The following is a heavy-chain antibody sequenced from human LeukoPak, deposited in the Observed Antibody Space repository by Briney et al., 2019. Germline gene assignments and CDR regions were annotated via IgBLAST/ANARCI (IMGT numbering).Heavy chain of an antibody. V-gene: IGHV3-11*05. J-gene: IGHJ4*02. CDR3: ARDRGAVAATWFDY. D-gene: IGHD6-19*01. CDR1: GFTFSGYY. CDR2: IGSSSTYT. Sequence: KAGGSLRLSCAACGFTFSGYYMSWVRQAPGKGLEWVSCIGSSSTYTNYADSVKGRFTISRDNAKNSLYLQMDGLRAEDTAVYYCARDRGAVAATWFDYWGQGTLVTVSS.